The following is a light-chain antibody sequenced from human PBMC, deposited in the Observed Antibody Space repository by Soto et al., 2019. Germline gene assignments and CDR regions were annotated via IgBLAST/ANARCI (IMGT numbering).Light chain of an antibody. CDR1: QSAGNF. V-gene: IGKV3D-15*01. CDR2: YIS. CDR3: QQYGSSLFT. Sequence: EIVMTQSPATLSVSPGETASLSCRASQSAGNFLAWYQQKPGQAPRLLIYYISTRATGIPARFSGSGSGTEFTLTITRLESEDFAVYYCQQYGSSLFTFGPGTKVDFK. J-gene: IGKJ3*01.